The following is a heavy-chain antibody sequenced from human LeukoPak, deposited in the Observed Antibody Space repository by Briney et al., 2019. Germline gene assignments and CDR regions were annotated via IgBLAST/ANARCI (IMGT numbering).Heavy chain of an antibody. V-gene: IGHV3-21*01. J-gene: IGHJ4*02. Sequence: GSLRLSCAASGFTFGAYSMNWVRQAPGMGLEWVSSISTSSTYIYYADSVKGRFTISRDNAKNALYLQMNSLRDDDTAVYYCARRSGYDDYWGQGTLVTVSS. CDR3: ARRSGYDDY. D-gene: IGHD5-12*01. CDR2: ISTSSTYI. CDR1: GFTFGAYS.